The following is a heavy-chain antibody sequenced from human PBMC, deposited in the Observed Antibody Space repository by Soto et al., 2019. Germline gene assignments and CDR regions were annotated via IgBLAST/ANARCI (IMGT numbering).Heavy chain of an antibody. CDR1: GGTFSSYT. D-gene: IGHD5-18*01. V-gene: IGHV1-69*02. J-gene: IGHJ4*02. CDR3: ARGGGGYSYGFIDY. Sequence: QVQLVQSGAEVKKPGSSVKVSCKASGGTFSSYTISWVRQAPGQGLEWMGRIIPILGIANYARKFQGRVTITADKSTSTAYMELSSLRSEDTAVYYCARGGGGYSYGFIDYWGQGTLVTVSS. CDR2: IIPILGIA.